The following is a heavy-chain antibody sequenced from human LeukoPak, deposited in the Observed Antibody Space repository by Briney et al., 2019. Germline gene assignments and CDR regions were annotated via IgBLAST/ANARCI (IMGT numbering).Heavy chain of an antibody. D-gene: IGHD4-23*01. CDR3: ARGRYGGGS. V-gene: IGHV3-11*06. Sequence: PGGSLRLSCAASGFTFSDYYMSWIRQAPGKGLEWVSYISSGSSYTNYADTVKGRFTISRDNAKKTLYLQMNSLRAEDTAVYSCARGRYGGGSWGQGTLVTVSS. J-gene: IGHJ5*02. CDR1: GFTFSDYY. CDR2: ISSGSSYT.